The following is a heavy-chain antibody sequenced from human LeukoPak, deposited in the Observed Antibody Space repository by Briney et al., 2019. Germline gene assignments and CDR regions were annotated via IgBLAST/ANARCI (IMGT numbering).Heavy chain of an antibody. CDR2: ISYDGSNK. J-gene: IGHJ4*02. CDR3: ARDPRSGIAVAGIFDY. CDR1: GFTFSSYA. D-gene: IGHD6-19*01. V-gene: IGHV3-30*04. Sequence: SGGSLRLSCAAFGFTFSSYAMHWVRQAPGKGLEWVAVISYDGSNKYYADSVKGRFTISRDNSKNTLYLQMNSLRAEDTAVYYCARDPRSGIAVAGIFDYWGQGTLVTVSS.